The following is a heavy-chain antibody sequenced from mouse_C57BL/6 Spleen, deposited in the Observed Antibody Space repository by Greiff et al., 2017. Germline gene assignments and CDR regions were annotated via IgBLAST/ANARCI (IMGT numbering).Heavy chain of an antibody. Sequence: QVQLQQSGAELVRPGASVTLSCKASGYTFTDYEMHWVKQTPVHGLEWIGAIDPETGGTAYNQKFKGKAILTADKSSSTAYMELRSLTSEDSAVYYCTREKYDYDDPRGYFDVWGTGTTATVSS. CDR3: TREKYDYDDPRGYFDV. CDR1: GYTFTDYE. CDR2: IDPETGGT. V-gene: IGHV1-15*01. J-gene: IGHJ1*03. D-gene: IGHD2-4*01.